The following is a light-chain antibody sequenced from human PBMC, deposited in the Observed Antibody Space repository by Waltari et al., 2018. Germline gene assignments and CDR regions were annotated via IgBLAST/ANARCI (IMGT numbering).Light chain of an antibody. CDR3: QQRSNWPPLST. CDR1: QSVSSY. J-gene: IGKJ3*01. Sequence: EIVLTQSPATLSLSPGERATLSCRASQSVSSYVAWYKQKPGQAPRLLIYDASNRATGIPARFSGRGSGTDFTLTISSLEPEDFAVYYCQQRSNWPPLSTFGPGTKVDIK. V-gene: IGKV3-11*01. CDR2: DAS.